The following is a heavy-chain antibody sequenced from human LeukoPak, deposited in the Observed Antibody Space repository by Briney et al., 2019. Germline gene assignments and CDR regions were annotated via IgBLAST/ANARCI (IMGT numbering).Heavy chain of an antibody. CDR1: GYSISSGYY. CDR2: IYHSGST. V-gene: IGHV4-38-2*02. D-gene: IGHD5-18*01. J-gene: IGHJ3*02. CDR3: ARDGFGYSYGFSAFDI. Sequence: PSETLSLTCTVSGYSISSGYYWGWIRQPPGKGLEWIGSIYHSGSTYYNPSLKSRVTISVDTSKNQFSLKLSSVTAADTAVYYCARDGFGYSYGFSAFDIWGQGTMVTVSS.